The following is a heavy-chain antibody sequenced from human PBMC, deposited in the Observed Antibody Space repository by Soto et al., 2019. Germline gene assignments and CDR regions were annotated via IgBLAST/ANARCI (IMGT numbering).Heavy chain of an antibody. CDR2: INPSGGST. Sequence: ASVKVSCKASGYTFTSYYMHWVRQAPGQGLEWMGIINPSGGSTSYAQKFQGRVTMTRDTSTSTVYMELSSLRSEDTAVYYCAREAQNSSSWPGFVMDVWCQGTTVTVSS. D-gene: IGHD6-13*01. J-gene: IGHJ6*02. V-gene: IGHV1-46*01. CDR1: GYTFTSYY. CDR3: AREAQNSSSWPGFVMDV.